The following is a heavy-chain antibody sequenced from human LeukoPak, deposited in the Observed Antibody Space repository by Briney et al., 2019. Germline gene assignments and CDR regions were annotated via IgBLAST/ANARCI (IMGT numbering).Heavy chain of an antibody. V-gene: IGHV3-48*03. Sequence: GGSLRLSCAASGFTFSRYAMNWVRQAPGKGLEWVSYISSSGSTIYYADSVKGRFTISRDNAKNSLYLQMNSLRADDTAVYYCARESSPEDAFDIWGQGTLVTVSS. D-gene: IGHD1-14*01. CDR2: ISSSGSTI. J-gene: IGHJ3*02. CDR1: GFTFSRYA. CDR3: ARESSPEDAFDI.